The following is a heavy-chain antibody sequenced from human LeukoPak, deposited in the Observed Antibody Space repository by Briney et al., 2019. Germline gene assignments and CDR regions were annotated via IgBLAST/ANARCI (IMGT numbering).Heavy chain of an antibody. Sequence: GGSLRVSCAAAGFTFSSYAMSWGGQAPGKGLQWVSAISDSGGHTYYADSVKGRFTISRDNSKNTLHLQMDSLRVEDTAVYYCAKELALTKPYDYWGQGTLVTVSS. V-gene: IGHV3-23*01. CDR3: AKELALTKPYDY. CDR1: GFTFSSYA. CDR2: ISDSGGHT. D-gene: IGHD3-9*01. J-gene: IGHJ4*02.